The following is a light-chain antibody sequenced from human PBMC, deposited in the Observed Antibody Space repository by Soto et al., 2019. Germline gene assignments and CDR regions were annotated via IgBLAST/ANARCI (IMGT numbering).Light chain of an antibody. CDR3: QKYNSAQWT. J-gene: IGKJ1*01. CDR2: AAS. CDR1: QGISNY. Sequence: DIQMTQSPSSPSASILDRVTITCRASQGISNYVAWYQQKVGKVPKLLIYAASTLQSGVPSRFSGSGSGTDFTLTISSLQPEDVATYYCQKYNSAQWTFGQGTKVDIK. V-gene: IGKV1-27*01.